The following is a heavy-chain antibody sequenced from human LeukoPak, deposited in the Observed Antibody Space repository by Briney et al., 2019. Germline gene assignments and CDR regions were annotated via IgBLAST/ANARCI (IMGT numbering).Heavy chain of an antibody. CDR3: AKTRGLVAAASDY. J-gene: IGHJ4*02. V-gene: IGHV3-23*01. CDR1: GVIFSSYA. Sequence: GGSLRLSCAASGVIFSSYAMSWVRQAPGKGLEWVSAITGSGSTTYYADSVKGWFTISRDNSKNTLYLQMNSLRAEDTARYYCAKTRGLVAAASDYWGQGTLVTVSS. CDR2: ITGSGSTT. D-gene: IGHD6-13*01.